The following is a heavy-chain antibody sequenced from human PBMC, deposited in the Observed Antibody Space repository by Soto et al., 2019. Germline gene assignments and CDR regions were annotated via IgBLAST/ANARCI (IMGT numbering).Heavy chain of an antibody. Sequence: QVQLQESGPGLVKPSQTLSLTCTVSGGSISSGDYYWGWIRQPPGKGLVRIGYIYYRGSSYYNPSLKRQVTISVDTSTNQFSLKLSSVTAADTAVYYCARPSGSYPLWYLDLWGRGTLVTVSS. D-gene: IGHD1-26*01. V-gene: IGHV4-30-4*01. J-gene: IGHJ2*01. CDR2: IYYRGSS. CDR1: GGSISSGDYY. CDR3: ARPSGSYPLWYLDL.